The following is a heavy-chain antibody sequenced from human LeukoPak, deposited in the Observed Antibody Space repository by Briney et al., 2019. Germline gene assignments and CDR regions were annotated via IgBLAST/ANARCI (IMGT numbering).Heavy chain of an antibody. D-gene: IGHD6-13*01. V-gene: IGHV4-4*07. CDR2: IYTSGST. CDR1: GGSISSYY. CDR3: ACAGYSSSWYFGFDP. Sequence: PSETLSLTCTVPGGSISSYYWSWIRQPAGKGLEWIGRIYTSGSTNYNPSLKSRVTMSVDTSKNQFSLKLSSVTAADTAVYYCACAGYSSSWYFGFDPWGQGTLVTVSS. J-gene: IGHJ5*02.